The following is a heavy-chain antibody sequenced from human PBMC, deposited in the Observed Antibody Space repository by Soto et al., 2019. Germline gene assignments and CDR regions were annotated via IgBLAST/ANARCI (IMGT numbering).Heavy chain of an antibody. CDR2: ISAYNGNT. V-gene: IGHV1-18*01. CDR3: ARERSSGWYAWFDP. CDR1: GYTFTSYG. J-gene: IGHJ5*02. Sequence: ASVKVSCKASGYTFTSYGISRVRQAPGQGLEWMGWISAYNGNTNYAQKLQGRVTMTTDTSTSTAYMELRSLRSDDTAVYYCARERSSGWYAWFDPWGQGTLVTVSS. D-gene: IGHD6-19*01.